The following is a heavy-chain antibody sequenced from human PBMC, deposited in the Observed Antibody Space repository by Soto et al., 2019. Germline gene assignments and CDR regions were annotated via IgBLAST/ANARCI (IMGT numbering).Heavy chain of an antibody. V-gene: IGHV1-69*01. CDR1: GGTFSSYA. CDR3: ARDSKEAYSTSSAGWYFDY. Sequence: KLSCRAAGGTFSSYAISWLRQAPGQGLEWMGGIIPIFGTANYAQKFQGRVTITADESTSTAHMELSSLRSEDTAVCYCARDSKEAYSTSSAGWYFDYWGQGTLVTVSS. J-gene: IGHJ4*02. CDR2: IIPIFGTA. D-gene: IGHD6-6*01.